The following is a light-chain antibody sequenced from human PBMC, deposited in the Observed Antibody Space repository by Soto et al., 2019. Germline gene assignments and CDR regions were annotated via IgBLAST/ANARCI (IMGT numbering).Light chain of an antibody. CDR3: PNYNSAPLT. CDR2: ATS. J-gene: IGKJ4*02. V-gene: IGKV1-27*01. Sequence: DIQMTQSPSSLSASVGDRVTITCRASQDISNSLAWYQQKPGKVPKVLIYATSILQSGVPARFSGSGSGTDFPLTISILQPEDVATYYCPNYNSAPLTCGGGTKMEI. CDR1: QDISNS.